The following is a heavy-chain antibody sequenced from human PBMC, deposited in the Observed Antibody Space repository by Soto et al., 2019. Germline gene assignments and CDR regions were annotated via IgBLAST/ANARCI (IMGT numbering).Heavy chain of an antibody. Sequence: ASVKVSCKASGYTFTTHGISWVRQPPGQGLEWIGWIRVSNGYTHYPQNLQGRVTVTTDTSTSTAYMELRNLTSDDTAVYYCARDDRPGDNQYYQHWGQGTQVTVAS. CDR3: ARDDRPGDNQYYQH. CDR2: IRVSNGYT. D-gene: IGHD2-21*01. J-gene: IGHJ1*01. CDR1: GYTFTTHG. V-gene: IGHV1-18*01.